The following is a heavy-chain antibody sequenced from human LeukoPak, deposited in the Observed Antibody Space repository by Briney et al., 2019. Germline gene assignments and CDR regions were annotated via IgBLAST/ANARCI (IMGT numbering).Heavy chain of an antibody. D-gene: IGHD3-10*01. J-gene: IGHJ6*03. V-gene: IGHV4-34*01. CDR3: AREAIFITMYRGISTYYMDV. CDR2: INHSGRT. CDR1: GGSFSGYY. Sequence: SETLSLTCAVYGGSFSGYYWSWIRQPPGKGLEWIGEINHSGRTNYNPSLKSRVTISVDTSKNQFSLKLSSVTAADTAVYYCAREAIFITMYRGISTYYMDVWGKGTTVTISS.